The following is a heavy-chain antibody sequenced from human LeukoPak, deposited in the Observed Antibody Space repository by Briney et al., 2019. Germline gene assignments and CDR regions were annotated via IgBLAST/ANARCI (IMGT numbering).Heavy chain of an antibody. CDR1: GGTFSSYA. CDR2: IIPIFGTA. V-gene: IGHV1-69*13. J-gene: IGHJ4*02. D-gene: IGHD3-3*01. Sequence: GASVKVSCKASGGTFSSYAISWVRQAPGQGLEWMGGIIPIFGTANYAQKFQGRVTITADESTSTAYMELSSLRSEDTAVYYCARGVRSYYDFWSGYYFDYWGQGTLVTVSS. CDR3: ARGVRSYYDFWSGYYFDY.